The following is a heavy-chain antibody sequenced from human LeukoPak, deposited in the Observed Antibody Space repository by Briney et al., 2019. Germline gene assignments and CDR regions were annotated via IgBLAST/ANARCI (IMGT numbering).Heavy chain of an antibody. Sequence: GGSLRLSCAASGFTFSSYGMHWVRQAPGKGLEWVAFIRYDGSNKYYADSVKGRFTISRDNSKNTLYLQMNSLRAEDTAVYYCAKGLTIFGVVTNYFDYWGQGTLVTVSS. J-gene: IGHJ4*02. V-gene: IGHV3-30*02. D-gene: IGHD3-3*01. CDR2: IRYDGSNK. CDR1: GFTFSSYG. CDR3: AKGLTIFGVVTNYFDY.